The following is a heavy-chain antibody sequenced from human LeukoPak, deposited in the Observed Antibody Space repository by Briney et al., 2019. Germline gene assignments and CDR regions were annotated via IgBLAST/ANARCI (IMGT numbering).Heavy chain of an antibody. CDR3: ARHKQQNYFDY. Sequence: KSSETLSLTCTVSGGSISSYYWSWIRQPPGKGLEWIGYIYYSGSTYYNPSLKSRVTISVDTSKNQFSLKLSSVTAADTAVYYCARHKQQNYFDYWGQGTLVTVSS. V-gene: IGHV4-59*04. CDR1: GGSISSYY. D-gene: IGHD6-13*01. CDR2: IYYSGST. J-gene: IGHJ4*02.